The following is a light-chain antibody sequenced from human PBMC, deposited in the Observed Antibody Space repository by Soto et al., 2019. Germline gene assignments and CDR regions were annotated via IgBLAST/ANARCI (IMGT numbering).Light chain of an antibody. Sequence: DIPMTQSPSTLSVSVGDRVTITCRASQSISSWLAWYQQKPGKAPKSLIYKASSLESGVPSRFSGSGSGTEFTLTISSLQPDDFATYYCQQYSIYPITFGQGTRLEIK. CDR2: KAS. V-gene: IGKV1-5*03. CDR3: QQYSIYPIT. J-gene: IGKJ5*01. CDR1: QSISSW.